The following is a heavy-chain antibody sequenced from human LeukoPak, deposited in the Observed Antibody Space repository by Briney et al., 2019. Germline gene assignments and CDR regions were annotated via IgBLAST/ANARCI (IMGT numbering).Heavy chain of an antibody. Sequence: GGSLRLPCAASGFTFDEYAMHWVRQAPGKGLEWVSGISWNGGSLDYVDSVKGRLTISRDNAKNSLYLQMNSLRPEDTALYFCAKGTGRYWTFFDSWGQGTHVIVSS. D-gene: IGHD1-26*01. J-gene: IGHJ4*02. CDR1: GFTFDEYA. CDR3: AKGTGRYWTFFDS. V-gene: IGHV3-9*01. CDR2: ISWNGGSL.